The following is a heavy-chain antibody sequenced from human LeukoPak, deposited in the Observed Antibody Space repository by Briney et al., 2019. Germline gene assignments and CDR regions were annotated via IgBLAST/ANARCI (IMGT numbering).Heavy chain of an antibody. Sequence: GSSVKVSCKASGGTFSSYAISWVRQAPGQGLEWMGGIIPIFGTANYAQKFQGRVTITADESTSTAYMELSSLRSEDTAVYYCARENNGGNSGYYYYGMDVWGQGPRSPSP. CDR3: ARENNGGNSGYYYYGMDV. CDR1: GGTFSSYA. V-gene: IGHV1-69*01. CDR2: IIPIFGTA. D-gene: IGHD4-23*01. J-gene: IGHJ6*02.